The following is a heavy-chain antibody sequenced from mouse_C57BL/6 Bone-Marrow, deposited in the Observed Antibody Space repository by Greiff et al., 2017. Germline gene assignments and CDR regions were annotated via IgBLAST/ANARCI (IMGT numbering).Heavy chain of an antibody. J-gene: IGHJ4*01. CDR2: ISSGGSYT. CDR1: GFTFSSYG. V-gene: IGHV5-6*01. CDR3: ARVVYAMDD. Sequence: DVHLVESGGDLVKPGGSLKLSRAASGFTFSSYGMSWVRLTPYKRLEWVANISSGGSYTYYPHSVKGRFTITRDNAKNTLYLQMSSLKSEDTAMYYGARVVYAMDDWGQGTSVTVSS. D-gene: IGHD1-1*02.